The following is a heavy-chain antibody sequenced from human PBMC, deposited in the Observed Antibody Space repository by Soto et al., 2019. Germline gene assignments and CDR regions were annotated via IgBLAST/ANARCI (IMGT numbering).Heavy chain of an antibody. CDR1: GYSFKNYA. V-gene: IGHV1-3*01. J-gene: IGHJ4*02. D-gene: IGHD2-21*01. Sequence: QVQLVQSGPEVKRPGASGRISCRTAGYSFKNYAIHWVRQAPGKKLEWMGWSNEGSGNTRYSHKFQGRMSITSDTYVSTSYLDLRSITSEDTAVYFCARDDRTIAGAVTLDYWGPGTLVTVSS. CDR3: ARDDRTIAGAVTLDY. CDR2: SNEGSGNT.